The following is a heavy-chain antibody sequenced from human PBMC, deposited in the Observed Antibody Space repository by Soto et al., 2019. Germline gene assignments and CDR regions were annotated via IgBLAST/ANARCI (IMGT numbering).Heavy chain of an antibody. CDR1: GFTFDDYT. D-gene: IGHD3-3*01. J-gene: IGHJ6*02. V-gene: IGHV3-43*01. CDR3: AKDIGGYDFWSGYDYYYYGMDV. CDR2: ISWDGGST. Sequence: GGSLRLSCAASGFTFDDYTMHWVRQAPGKGLEWVSLISWDGGSTYHADSVKGRFTISRDNSKNSLYLQMNSLRTEDTALYYCAKDIGGYDFWSGYDYYYYGMDVWGQGTTVTVSS.